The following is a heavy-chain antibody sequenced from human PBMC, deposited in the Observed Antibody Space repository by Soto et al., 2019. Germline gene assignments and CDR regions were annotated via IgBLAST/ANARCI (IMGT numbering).Heavy chain of an antibody. Sequence: GGSLRLSCAASGSTLSDHHVDWVRQAPGKGLEWVGRSRKREDRYATEYAASIKGRFTISRDDSKNSVYLQMNSLNIEDTAVFYCVGDSFYRLDDWGPGTLVTVSS. J-gene: IGHJ4*02. V-gene: IGHV3-72*01. CDR2: SRKREDRYAT. CDR1: GSTLSDHH. D-gene: IGHD3-16*01. CDR3: VGDSFYRLDD.